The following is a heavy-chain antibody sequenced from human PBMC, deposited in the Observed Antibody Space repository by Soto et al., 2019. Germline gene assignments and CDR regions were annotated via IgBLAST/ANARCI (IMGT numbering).Heavy chain of an antibody. D-gene: IGHD3-3*01. CDR2: MNPNSGNT. V-gene: IGHV1-8*01. CDR3: ARGIHLESNRPIEY. Sequence: QVQLVLSGAEVKKPGASVKVSCKTSGYSFTSYDINWVRQAAGQGLEGMGWMNPNSGNTVYAKKLQGRLMRTRNTSISTAFMELRSLRSADTAVYYCARGIHLESNRPIEYWGQGTLVTVSS. CDR1: GYSFTSYD. J-gene: IGHJ4*02.